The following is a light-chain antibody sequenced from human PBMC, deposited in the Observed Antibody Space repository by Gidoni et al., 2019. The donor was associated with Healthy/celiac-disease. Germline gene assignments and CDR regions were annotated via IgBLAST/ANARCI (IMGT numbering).Light chain of an antibody. V-gene: IGKV3-20*01. Sequence: IVLTQSPGTLSLSPGERATLSCRASQSVSSSYLAWYQQKPGQAPRLLIYGASSRATGIPDRCSGSGSGTDFTLTISRLEPEDFAVYYCQQYGSSPGCSFGQGTKLEIK. CDR2: GAS. CDR3: QQYGSSPGCS. CDR1: QSVSSSY. J-gene: IGKJ2*04.